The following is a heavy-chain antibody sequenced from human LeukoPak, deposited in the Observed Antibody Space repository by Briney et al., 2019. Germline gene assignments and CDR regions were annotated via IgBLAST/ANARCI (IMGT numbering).Heavy chain of an antibody. CDR2: INQDGSEK. D-gene: IGHD3-22*01. J-gene: IGHJ4*02. V-gene: IGHV3-7*01. Sequence: GGSLRLSCAASGFTFSSYWMSWVRQAPGKGLEWVANINQDGSEKYYVDSVKGRFSLSRDNAKNSLYLQMSSLRVEDTAVYYCARGGGPDYYDSGGKLDYWGQGTLVTVSS. CDR1: GFTFSSYW. CDR3: ARGGGPDYYDSGGKLDY.